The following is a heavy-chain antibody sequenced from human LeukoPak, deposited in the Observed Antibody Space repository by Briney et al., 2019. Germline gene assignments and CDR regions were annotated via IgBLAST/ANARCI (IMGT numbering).Heavy chain of an antibody. V-gene: IGHV4-34*01. J-gene: IGHJ3*02. CDR3: ARGIIRVLTGYLDAFDI. D-gene: IGHD3-9*01. Sequence: SETLSLTCAVYGGSFSGYYWSWIRQPPGKGLEWIGEINHSGGTNYNPSLKSRVTISVDTSKNQFSLKLSSVTAADTAVYYCARGIIRVLTGYLDAFDIWGQGTMVTVSS. CDR2: INHSGGT. CDR1: GGSFSGYY.